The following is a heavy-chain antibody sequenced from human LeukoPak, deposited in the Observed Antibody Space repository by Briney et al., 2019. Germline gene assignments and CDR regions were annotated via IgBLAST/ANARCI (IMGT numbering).Heavy chain of an antibody. Sequence: GGSLRLSCAASGFTFSNYAMSWVRQAPGKGLEWVAVISYDGSNKYYADSVKGRFTISRDNSKNTLYLQMNSLRAEDTAVYYCAKDTSAAVTDYWGQGTLVTVSS. CDR1: GFTFSNYA. CDR3: AKDTSAAVTDY. D-gene: IGHD6-13*01. J-gene: IGHJ4*02. V-gene: IGHV3-30*18. CDR2: ISYDGSNK.